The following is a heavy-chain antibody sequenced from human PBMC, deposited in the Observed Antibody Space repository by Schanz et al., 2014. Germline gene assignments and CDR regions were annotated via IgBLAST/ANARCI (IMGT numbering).Heavy chain of an antibody. V-gene: IGHV3-21*01. J-gene: IGHJ4*02. CDR3: ARPIYDLWSGSFDY. Sequence: QLVESGGGLVKPGGSLRLSCATSGFNLRRYSMNWVRQAPGGGLEWVSSISATSNFVHYADSVKGRFTISRDNSKNTLYLQMNSLRAEDTAVYYCARPIYDLWSGSFDYWGQGTLVTVSS. CDR2: ISATSNFV. CDR1: GFNLRRYS. D-gene: IGHD3-3*01.